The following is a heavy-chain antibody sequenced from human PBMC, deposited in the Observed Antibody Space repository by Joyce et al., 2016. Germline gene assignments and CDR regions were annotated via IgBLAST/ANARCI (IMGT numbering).Heavy chain of an antibody. Sequence: EVQLLEYGGGLVQPGGSLRLSCAASGFTFSSYAMSWVRQAPGKGLEWGSAISGSGTSTYYADSVKGRFTISRDNSKNTLYLQMNSLRAEDTAVYYCAKALSPYYDYIWGSYLDAFDIWGQGTMVTVSS. CDR2: ISGSGTST. D-gene: IGHD3-16*02. V-gene: IGHV3-23*01. CDR1: GFTFSSYA. CDR3: AKALSPYYDYIWGSYLDAFDI. J-gene: IGHJ3*02.